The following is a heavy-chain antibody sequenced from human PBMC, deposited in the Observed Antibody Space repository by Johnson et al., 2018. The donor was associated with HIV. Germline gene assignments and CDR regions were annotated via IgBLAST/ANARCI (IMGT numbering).Heavy chain of an antibody. Sequence: QVQLVESGGGVVQPGRSLRLSCAASAFTFRSYSMHWVRQAPGKGLEWVAVISYDGSNKYYADSVKGRFTISRDNSKNTLYLQMNSLRAEDTAVYYCARDILEYSSSVPDAFDIWGQGTLVTVSS. CDR3: ARDILEYSSSVPDAFDI. V-gene: IGHV3-30*04. CDR2: ISYDGSNK. J-gene: IGHJ3*02. CDR1: AFTFRSYS. D-gene: IGHD6-6*01.